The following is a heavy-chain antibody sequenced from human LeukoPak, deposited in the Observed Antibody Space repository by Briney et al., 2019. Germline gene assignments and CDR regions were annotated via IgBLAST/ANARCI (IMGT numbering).Heavy chain of an antibody. CDR2: MWNDGSYK. CDR1: GFTFSNYG. V-gene: IGHV3-33*06. CDR3: AKVRQFTAATGTGLDQ. Sequence: GSSLRLSCAASGFTFSNYGMHWVRQAPGKGLDWVAGMWNDGSYKYYADSVRGRFTISRDNSMNTVYLQMNSLRAEDTAVYYCAKVRQFTAATGTGLDQWGQGTLVTVSS. D-gene: IGHD6-13*01. J-gene: IGHJ4*02.